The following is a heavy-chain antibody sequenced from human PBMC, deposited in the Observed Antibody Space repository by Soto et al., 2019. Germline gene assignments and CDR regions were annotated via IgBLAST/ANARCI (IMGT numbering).Heavy chain of an antibody. D-gene: IGHD3-22*01. V-gene: IGHV4-59*12. Sequence: SETLSLTCTVSGGSISSYYWSWIRQPPGKGLAWIGYIYYSGSTYYNPSLKSRVTISVDTSKNQFSLKLSSVTAADTAVYYCARGGYYDSSRYYGYWGQRTLVTVSS. CDR3: ARGGYYDSSRYYGY. CDR2: IYYSGST. CDR1: GGSISSYY. J-gene: IGHJ4*02.